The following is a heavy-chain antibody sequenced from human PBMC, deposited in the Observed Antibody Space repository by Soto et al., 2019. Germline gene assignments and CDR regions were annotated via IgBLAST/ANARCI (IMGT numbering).Heavy chain of an antibody. V-gene: IGHV3-23*01. CDR2: ISGSGGST. Sequence: PGGSLRLSCAASGFTSSIYAMSWVRQALGKGLEWVSAISGSGGSTYYADSVKGRFTISRDNSKNTLYLQMNSLRAEDTAVYYCAKGGDSSGYYGNFDYWGQGTLVTVSS. CDR3: AKGGDSSGYYGNFDY. J-gene: IGHJ4*02. D-gene: IGHD3-22*01. CDR1: GFTSSIYA.